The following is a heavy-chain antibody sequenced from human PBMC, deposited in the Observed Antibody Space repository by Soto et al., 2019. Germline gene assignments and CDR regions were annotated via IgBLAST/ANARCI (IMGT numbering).Heavy chain of an antibody. CDR2: IWYDGSNK. J-gene: IGHJ6*02. V-gene: IGHV3-33*01. Sequence: QVPLVESGGGVVQPGRSLRLSCAASGFTFSSYGMHWVRQAPGKGLEWVAVIWYDGSNKYYADSVKGRFTISRDNSKNTLYLQMNSLRAEDTAVYYCARGDESVVVVAASMDVWGQGTTVTVSS. CDR1: GFTFSSYG. D-gene: IGHD2-15*01. CDR3: ARGDESVVVVAASMDV.